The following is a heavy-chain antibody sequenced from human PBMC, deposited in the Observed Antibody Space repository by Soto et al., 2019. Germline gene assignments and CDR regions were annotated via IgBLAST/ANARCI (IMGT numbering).Heavy chain of an antibody. D-gene: IGHD3-3*01. CDR3: AKSPLQYYDFWSGYGYGEIDY. Sequence: GGSLRLSCAASGFTFSSYAMSWVRQTPGKGLEWVSAISGSGGSTYYADSVKGRFTISRDNSKNTLYLQMSSLRAEDTAVYYCAKSPLQYYDFWSGYGYGEIDYWGQGTLVTVSS. CDR1: GFTFSSYA. J-gene: IGHJ4*02. V-gene: IGHV3-23*01. CDR2: ISGSGGST.